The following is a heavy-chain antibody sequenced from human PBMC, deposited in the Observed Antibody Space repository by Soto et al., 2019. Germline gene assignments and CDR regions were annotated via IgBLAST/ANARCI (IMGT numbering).Heavy chain of an antibody. J-gene: IGHJ4*02. Sequence: ASVKVSCKASGYTFTGYGITWVRQAPGQGLEWMGWISAYNGNTDYAQKLQGRATMTTDTSTSTAYMELRSLRSDDTAVYYCAKGKEGLYGSGSHFDYWGQGTLVTVSS. CDR3: AKGKEGLYGSGSHFDY. CDR2: ISAYNGNT. D-gene: IGHD3-10*01. CDR1: GYTFTGYG. V-gene: IGHV1-18*01.